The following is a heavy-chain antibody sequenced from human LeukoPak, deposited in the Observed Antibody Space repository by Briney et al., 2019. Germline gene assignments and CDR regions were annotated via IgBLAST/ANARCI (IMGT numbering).Heavy chain of an antibody. CDR2: INPSGGST. Sequence: ASVRVSCKASGYTFTSYYMHWVRQAPGQGLEWMGIINPSGGSTSYAQKFQGRVTMTRDTSTSTVYMELSSLRSEDTAVYYCARAPGGGTFDYWGQGTLVTVSS. J-gene: IGHJ4*02. D-gene: IGHD2-15*01. V-gene: IGHV1-46*01. CDR1: GYTFTSYY. CDR3: ARAPGGGTFDY.